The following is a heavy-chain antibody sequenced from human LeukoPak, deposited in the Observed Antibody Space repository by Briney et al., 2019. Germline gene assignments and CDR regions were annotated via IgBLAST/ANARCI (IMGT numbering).Heavy chain of an antibody. D-gene: IGHD6-13*01. CDR1: GGSISSSSYY. CDR2: IYYSGST. CDR3: ARAEGSSWPDAFDI. J-gene: IGHJ3*02. Sequence: PSETLSLTCTVSGGSISSSSYYWGWIRQPPGKGLEWIGSIYYSGSTYYNPSLKSRVTISVDTSRNQFPLRLSSVTAADTAVYYCARAEGSSWPDAFDIWGQGTMVTVSS. V-gene: IGHV4-39*01.